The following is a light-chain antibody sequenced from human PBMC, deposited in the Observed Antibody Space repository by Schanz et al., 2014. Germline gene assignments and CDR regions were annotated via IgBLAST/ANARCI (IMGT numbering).Light chain of an antibody. CDR1: EPTATNF. J-gene: IGKJ2*01. V-gene: IGKV3D-20*02. Sequence: ESVLTQSPDTLSVSPGERATLSCRASEPTATNFFAWYQKKPGQAPRLLIYGASSRATGIPDRFSGSGSGTDFTLTISRLEPEDFAVYYCQQRSNWPPYTFGQGTKLEIK. CDR2: GAS. CDR3: QQRSNWPPYT.